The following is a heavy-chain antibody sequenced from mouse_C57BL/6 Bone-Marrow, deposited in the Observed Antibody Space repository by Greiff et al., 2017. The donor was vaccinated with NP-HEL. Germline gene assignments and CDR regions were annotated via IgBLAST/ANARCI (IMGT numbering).Heavy chain of an antibody. Sequence: VQLQQSGAELVRPGASVKLSCTASGFNIKDDYMHWVKQRPEQGLEWIGWIDPENGDTEYASKFQGKATITADTSSNTAYLQLSSLTSEDTAVYYCTTFRFDYWGQGTTRTVSS. CDR3: TTFRFDY. V-gene: IGHV14-4*01. J-gene: IGHJ2*01. CDR1: GFNIKDDY. CDR2: IDPENGDT.